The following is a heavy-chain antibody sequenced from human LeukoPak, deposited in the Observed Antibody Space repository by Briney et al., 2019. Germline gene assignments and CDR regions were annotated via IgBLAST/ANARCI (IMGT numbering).Heavy chain of an antibody. CDR3: ARVRCSEGKCNFFDY. V-gene: IGHV4-39*07. D-gene: IGHD6-19*01. Sequence: SETLSLTCAVSGGSIRNSSFYWGWIRQPPGKGLEWIASIYSTGTTYYNPSIKSRVTISVDKSKNEFSLKLSSVTAADTAVYYCARVRCSEGKCNFFDYWGQGTLVTVSS. CDR1: GGSIRNSSFY. CDR2: IYSTGTT. J-gene: IGHJ4*02.